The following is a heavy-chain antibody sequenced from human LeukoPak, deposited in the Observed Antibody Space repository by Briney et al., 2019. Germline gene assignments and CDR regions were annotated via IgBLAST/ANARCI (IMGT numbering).Heavy chain of an antibody. CDR3: AKASVAIPQYCNS. J-gene: IGHJ5*02. Sequence: PGGSLRLSCVASGFTFDDYAMNWVRQAPGKGLEWVSTISGTGSSTYYADSAKGRFTISRDNSKDTLFLQLNSLTAADTAMYFCAKASVAIPQYCNSWGQGTLVTVSS. CDR2: ISGTGSST. CDR1: GFTFDDYA. V-gene: IGHV3-23*01. D-gene: IGHD2-2*02.